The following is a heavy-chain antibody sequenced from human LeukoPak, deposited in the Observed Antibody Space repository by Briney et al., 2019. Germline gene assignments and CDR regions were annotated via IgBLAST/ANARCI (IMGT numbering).Heavy chain of an antibody. D-gene: IGHD4-17*01. J-gene: IGHJ4*02. V-gene: IGHV4-59*01. Sequence: SETLSLTCTVSGGSISSYYWSWIRQPPGKGLDWIGYIYYSGSTNYNPSLKSRVTISVDTSKNQFSLKLSSVTAADTAVYYCARGIYGDYAPSSFDYWGQGTLVTVSS. CDR2: IYYSGST. CDR3: ARGIYGDYAPSSFDY. CDR1: GGSISSYY.